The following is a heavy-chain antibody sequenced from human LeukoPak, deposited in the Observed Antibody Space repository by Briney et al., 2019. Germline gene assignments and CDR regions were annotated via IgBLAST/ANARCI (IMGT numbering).Heavy chain of an antibody. Sequence: SVKVSCKASGGTFSSYAISWVRQAPGQGLEWMGGIIPIFGTANYAQKFQGRVTITAGESTSTAHMELSSLRSEDTAVYYCARGKDCSSTSCYSEVNNWFDPWGQGTLVTVSS. V-gene: IGHV1-69*13. J-gene: IGHJ5*02. D-gene: IGHD2-2*01. CDR2: IIPIFGTA. CDR1: GGTFSSYA. CDR3: ARGKDCSSTSCYSEVNNWFDP.